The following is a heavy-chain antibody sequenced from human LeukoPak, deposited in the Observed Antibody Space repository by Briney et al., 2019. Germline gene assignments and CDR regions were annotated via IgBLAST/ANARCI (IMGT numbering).Heavy chain of an antibody. CDR3: TRGGRGETVALFES. CDR2: AYYRSKWYD. CDR1: GESVSSNSAA. V-gene: IGHV6-1*01. Sequence: SGPGLVKPSQTLSLTCAISGESVSSNSAAWNWITQSPSRGLAGLGRAYYRSKWYDDYAVSMKGRMTINPDTSKNRFSLQLNSVTPEDTAIYYCTRGGRGETVALFESWGQGTLVTVSS. J-gene: IGHJ4*02. D-gene: IGHD6-19*01.